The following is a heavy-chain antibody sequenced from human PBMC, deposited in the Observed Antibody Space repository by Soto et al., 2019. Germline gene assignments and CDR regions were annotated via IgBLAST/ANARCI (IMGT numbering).Heavy chain of an antibody. V-gene: IGHV2-5*02. CDR3: AHIPNYYQYDWFDP. J-gene: IGHJ5*02. CDR2: IYWDDDK. CDR1: GFSLTTRGVG. D-gene: IGHD3-16*01. Sequence: QITLKESGPTLVKPTQTLTLTCTFSGFSLTTRGVGVGWIRQPPGKALECLALIYWDDDKRYSPSLQSRLSNTKDNSKNQVVLTITNVDPVDTATYYCAHIPNYYQYDWFDPWGKGTLVSVSS.